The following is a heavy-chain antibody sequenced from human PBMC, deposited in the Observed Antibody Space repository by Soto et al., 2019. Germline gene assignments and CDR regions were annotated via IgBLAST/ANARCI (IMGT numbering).Heavy chain of an antibody. V-gene: IGHV3-30*02. J-gene: IGHJ4*02. D-gene: IGHD3-22*01. CDR1: GFTFSSYG. CDR2: IRYDGSNK. CDR3: ARYERITMIVVVIVVVYAY. Sequence: GGSLRLSCAASGFTFSSYGMHWVRQAPGKGLEWVAVIRYDGSNKYYADSVKGRFTISRDNSKNTLYLQMNSLRAEDTAVYYCARYERITMIVVVIVVVYAYWGQGTLVTVSS.